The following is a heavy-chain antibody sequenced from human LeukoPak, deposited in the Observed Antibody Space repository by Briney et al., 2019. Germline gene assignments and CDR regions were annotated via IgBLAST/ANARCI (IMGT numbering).Heavy chain of an antibody. J-gene: IGHJ4*02. CDR1: GGSFSGYY. CDR2: IFYSGST. V-gene: IGHV4-59*01. D-gene: IGHD2-15*01. CDR3: ARGVVAAPTNFDY. Sequence: PSETLSLTCAVYGGSFSGYYWSWIRQPPGKQLEWIGYIFYSGSTNYNPSLKSRVTLSVDTSKNQFSLKLSSVTAADTAVYYCARGVVAAPTNFDYWGQGTLVTVSS.